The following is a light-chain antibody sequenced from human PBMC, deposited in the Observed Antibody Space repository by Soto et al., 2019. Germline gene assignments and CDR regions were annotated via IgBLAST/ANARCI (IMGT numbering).Light chain of an antibody. V-gene: IGLV7-43*01. CDR2: STD. Sequence: AVVTREPSLTVSPGGTVTLTCASSTGTVTSGHYPNWLQQKPGQAPRALIYSTDTRHSWTPARFSGSLLGGKAALTLSGVQPEDEADYYCLLYYGGAVVFGGGTKVTVL. CDR3: LLYYGGAVV. CDR1: TGTVTSGHY. J-gene: IGLJ2*01.